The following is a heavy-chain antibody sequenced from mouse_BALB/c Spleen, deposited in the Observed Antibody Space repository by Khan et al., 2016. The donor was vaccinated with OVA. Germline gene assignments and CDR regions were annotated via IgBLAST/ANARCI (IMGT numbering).Heavy chain of an antibody. CDR1: GYAFSSYW. V-gene: IGHV1-80*01. CDR2: IYPGDGDT. J-gene: IGHJ4*01. Sequence: QVQLQQSGAELVRPGSSVKISCKASGYAFSSYWMNWVKQRPGQGLEWIGQIYPGDGDTNYNGKFKGKATLTADKSSSTAYMQLSSLTSEDSAVYSYARKGDWGHAMDYWGQGTSVTVSS. CDR3: ARKGDWGHAMDY. D-gene: IGHD4-1*01.